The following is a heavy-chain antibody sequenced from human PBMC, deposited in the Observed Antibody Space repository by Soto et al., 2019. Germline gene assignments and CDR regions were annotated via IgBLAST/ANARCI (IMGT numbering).Heavy chain of an antibody. Sequence: GGSLRLSCATSGFPFSYYYMSWIRQAPGKGLEWLSHISPKSTYRNYADSVKGRFTISRDNTKSSLFLQMNSLGVEDTAVYYCARGGGGGLFEHWGQGVLVTVSS. CDR1: GFPFSYYY. D-gene: IGHD2-21*01. CDR3: ARGGGGGLFEH. J-gene: IGHJ4*02. V-gene: IGHV3-11*06. CDR2: ISPKSTYR.